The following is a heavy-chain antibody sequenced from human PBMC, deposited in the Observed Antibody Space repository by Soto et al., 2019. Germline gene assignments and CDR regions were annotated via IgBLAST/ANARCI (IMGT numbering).Heavy chain of an antibody. J-gene: IGHJ5*02. D-gene: IGHD6-13*01. V-gene: IGHV1-18*01. CDR3: ARGIAAAGTSWFDP. CDR2: ISAYNGNT. CDR1: GYTFTSYG. Sequence: ASVKVSCKASGYTFTSYGISWVRQAPGQGLEWMGWISAYNGNTNYAQKLQGTVTMTTDTSTSTAYMELRSLRSDDTAVYYCARGIAAAGTSWFDPWGQGTLVTVSS.